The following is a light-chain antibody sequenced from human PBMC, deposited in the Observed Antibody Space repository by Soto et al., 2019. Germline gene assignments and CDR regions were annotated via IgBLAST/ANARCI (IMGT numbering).Light chain of an antibody. J-gene: IGLJ2*01. CDR1: LGIYNY. V-gene: IGLV2-14*01. CDR3: SSYTRTTTL. Sequence: QSALTQPASVSGSPGQSITISCTGGLGIYNYVSWYQQHPGKVPKLLIYEVNNRPSGISDRFSGSKSGDTASLTISGLQAEDAADYYCSSYTRTTTLFGGGTKVTVL. CDR2: EVN.